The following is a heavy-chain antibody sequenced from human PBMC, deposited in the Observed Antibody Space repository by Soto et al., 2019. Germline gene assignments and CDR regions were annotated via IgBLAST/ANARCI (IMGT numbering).Heavy chain of an antibody. CDR3: ATLVSDPRASRPG. CDR2: IYYSGST. J-gene: IGHJ4*02. D-gene: IGHD6-6*01. V-gene: IGHV4-39*01. CDR1: GVPISSSSYY. Sequence: SETLSLICTLSGVPISSSSYYWGWIRQPPGKGLEWIGSIYYSGSTYYNPSLKSRVTISVDTSKNQFSLKLSSGTAADTAVYHCATLVSDPRASRPGWGQGTLVTVSS.